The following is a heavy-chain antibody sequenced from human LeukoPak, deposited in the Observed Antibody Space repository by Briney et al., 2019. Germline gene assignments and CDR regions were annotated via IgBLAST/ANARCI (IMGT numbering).Heavy chain of an antibody. Sequence: PSETLSLTCTVSGGTISSSSYYWGWIRQPPGKGLEWNGSIYYSGSTYYNPSLKSRVTISVDTSKNQFSLKLSSVTAADTAVYYCAREAYSSFKGNDWFDPWGQGTLVTVSS. CDR2: IYYSGST. V-gene: IGHV4-39*07. CDR3: AREAYSSFKGNDWFDP. D-gene: IGHD6-6*01. CDR1: GGTISSSSYY. J-gene: IGHJ5*02.